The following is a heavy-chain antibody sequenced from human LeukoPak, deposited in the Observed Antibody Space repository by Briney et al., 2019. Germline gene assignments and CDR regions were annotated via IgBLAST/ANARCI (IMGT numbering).Heavy chain of an antibody. CDR3: ASSTQISKYADY. CDR1: GFTFSSYW. V-gene: IGHV3-74*01. Sequence: GGSLRLSCAASGFTFSSYWMHWVRQAPGKGLVWVSRINSDGSITTYADSVRGRFTISRDNAKSTLYLQMNSLRAEDTAVYYCASSTQISKYADYWDQGPLVTVSA. J-gene: IGHJ4*02. CDR2: INSDGSIT. D-gene: IGHD2-2*01.